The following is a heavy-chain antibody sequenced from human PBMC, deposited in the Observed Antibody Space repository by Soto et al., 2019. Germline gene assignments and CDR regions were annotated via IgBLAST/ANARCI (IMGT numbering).Heavy chain of an antibody. J-gene: IGHJ4*02. CDR3: ARDRSELYYYDSIVYYPFDY. Sequence: QVQLVQSGAEVKKPGSSVKVSCKASGGTFSSYAISWVRQAPGQGLEWMGGIIPIFGTANYAQKFQGRVTITADESTSTAYMELSSLRSEDTAVYYCARDRSELYYYDSIVYYPFDYWGQGTLVTVSS. V-gene: IGHV1-69*01. CDR1: GGTFSSYA. CDR2: IIPIFGTA. D-gene: IGHD3-22*01.